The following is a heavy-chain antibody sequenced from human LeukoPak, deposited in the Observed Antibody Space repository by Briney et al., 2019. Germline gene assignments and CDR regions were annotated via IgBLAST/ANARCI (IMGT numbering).Heavy chain of an antibody. CDR1: GFTFSTYS. Sequence: PGGSLRLSCAVSGFTFSTYSMNWVRQAPGKGLEWVSYISSSSRTIYYADSVKGRFTISRDNAKNSLYLQMNSLRAEDTAVYYCARVFRDLTTYYYDSSGYPDYWGQGTLVSVSS. CDR3: ARVFRDLTTYYYDSSGYPDY. V-gene: IGHV3-48*01. CDR2: ISSSSRTI. D-gene: IGHD3-22*01. J-gene: IGHJ4*02.